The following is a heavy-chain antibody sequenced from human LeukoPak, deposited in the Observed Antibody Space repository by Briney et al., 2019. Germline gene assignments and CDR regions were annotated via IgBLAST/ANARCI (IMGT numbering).Heavy chain of an antibody. D-gene: IGHD6-13*01. J-gene: IGHJ4*02. CDR3: ARDHGSSWETFDY. CDR1: EFTFSNYW. Sequence: GGSLRLSCAASEFTFSNYWMSWVRQAPGDGLEWVANIKRDGSEKYYVDSVKGRFTISRDNAKNSLFLHMNSLRVEDTAVYYCARDHGSSWETFDYWGQGTLVTVSS. V-gene: IGHV3-7*03. CDR2: IKRDGSEK.